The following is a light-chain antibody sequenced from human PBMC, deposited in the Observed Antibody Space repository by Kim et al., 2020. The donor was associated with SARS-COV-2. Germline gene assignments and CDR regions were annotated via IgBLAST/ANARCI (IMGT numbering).Light chain of an antibody. V-gene: IGLV3-1*01. CDR2: QDS. CDR1: KVGDKY. J-gene: IGLJ1*01. CDR3: QAWDSSTYV. Sequence: VSPGQKASSTCSGDKVGDKYASWDHQKPGQSIVLVIYQDSKRPSGIPERFSGSISGNTDTLTSSGTQAIDEADYYCQAWDSSTYVFGTGTNVTFL.